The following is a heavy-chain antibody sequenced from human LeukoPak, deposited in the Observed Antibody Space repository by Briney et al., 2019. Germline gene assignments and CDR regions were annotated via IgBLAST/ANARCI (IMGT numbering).Heavy chain of an antibody. D-gene: IGHD2-15*01. CDR2: ISSSGSTI. Sequence: LPGGSLRLSCAASGFTFRSYEMNWVRQAPGKGLEWVSYISSSGSTIYYADSVKGRFTISRDNAKNSLYLQMNSLRAEDTAVYYCASPVVAARGYYYYYGMDVWGKGTTVTVSS. CDR3: ASPVVAARGYYYYYGMDV. J-gene: IGHJ6*04. CDR1: GFTFRSYE. V-gene: IGHV3-48*03.